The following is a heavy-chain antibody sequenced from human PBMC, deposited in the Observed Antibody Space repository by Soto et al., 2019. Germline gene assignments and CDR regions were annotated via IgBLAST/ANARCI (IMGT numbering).Heavy chain of an antibody. Sequence: EVQLVESGGGLVQPGGSLRLSCAASGFTFSTYSMKWVRQAPGKGLEWVSYISSSSSTIYYADSVKGRFNISRDNAKNSLYLQMNSLRAEDTAVYYCARVGIYGDYAASYWGQGTLVTVSS. J-gene: IGHJ4*02. CDR3: ARVGIYGDYAASY. CDR2: ISSSSSTI. CDR1: GFTFSTYS. D-gene: IGHD4-17*01. V-gene: IGHV3-48*01.